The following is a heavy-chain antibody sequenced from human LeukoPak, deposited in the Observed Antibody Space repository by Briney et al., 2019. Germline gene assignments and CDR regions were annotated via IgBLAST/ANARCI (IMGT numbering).Heavy chain of an antibody. V-gene: IGHV4-61*01. Sequence: SETLSLTCTVSGVSVSSGSYFWSWIRQPPGEGPQWIGYIYHDGSTNYSPSLRSRVSISADTSKNQFSLKLSSVTTADTAVYFCATFFDFWFGPWGQGTQVTVSS. D-gene: IGHD5/OR15-5a*01. CDR2: IYHDGST. CDR1: GVSVSSGSYF. J-gene: IGHJ5*02. CDR3: ATFFDFWFGP.